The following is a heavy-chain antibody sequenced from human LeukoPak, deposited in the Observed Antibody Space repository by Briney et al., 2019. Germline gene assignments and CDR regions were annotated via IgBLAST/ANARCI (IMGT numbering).Heavy chain of an antibody. CDR2: IRYDGSNK. J-gene: IGHJ6*03. V-gene: IGHV3-30*02. D-gene: IGHD5-18*01. CDR1: GFTFSSYG. CDR3: AKDGYDRGVQLWFDYYYYYMDV. Sequence: GGSLRLSCAASGFTFSSYGMHWVRQAPGKGLEWVAFIRYDGSNKYYADSVKGRFTISRDNSKNTLYLQMNSLRAEDTAVYYCAKDGYDRGVQLWFDYYYYYMDVWGKGTTVTVSS.